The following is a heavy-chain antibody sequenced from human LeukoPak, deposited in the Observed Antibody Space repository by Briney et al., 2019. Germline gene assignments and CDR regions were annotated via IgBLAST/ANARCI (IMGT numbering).Heavy chain of an antibody. CDR2: INSVGSLT. CDR3: VSFYETY. D-gene: IGHD2-2*01. Sequence: GGSLRLSCAASGNYWMHWVRQAPGKGLVWVSHINSVGSLTSYADSVKGRFTISKDNAKNTVYLQMNNLRAEDTAVYYCVSFYETYWGRGTLVTVSS. V-gene: IGHV3-74*01. J-gene: IGHJ4*02. CDR1: GNYW.